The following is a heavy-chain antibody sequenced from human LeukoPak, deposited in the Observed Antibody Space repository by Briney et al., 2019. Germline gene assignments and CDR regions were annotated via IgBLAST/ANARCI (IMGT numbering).Heavy chain of an antibody. D-gene: IGHD3-22*01. Sequence: SGGSLRLSCAASGFTFSSYGMHWVRQAPGKGLEWLSSISGSGGVTYYADSVKGRLTISRDNSKNTLYLQVNSLRAEDTAVYYCAKDRNQYESKPDDWGQGTLVIVPS. CDR3: AKDRNQYESKPDD. V-gene: IGHV3-23*01. CDR1: GFTFSSYG. CDR2: ISGSGGVT. J-gene: IGHJ4*02.